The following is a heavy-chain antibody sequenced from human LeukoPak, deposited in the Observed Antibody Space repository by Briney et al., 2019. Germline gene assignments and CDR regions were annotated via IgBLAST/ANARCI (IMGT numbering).Heavy chain of an antibody. Sequence: ASVKVSCKASGGTFSSYAISWVRQAPGQGLEWMGGIIPIFGTANYAQKFQGRVTITADESTSTAYMELSSLRSEDTAVYYCARARGGLWFGESPLNWFDPWGQGTLVTVSS. CDR1: GGTFSSYA. CDR2: IIPIFGTA. J-gene: IGHJ5*02. D-gene: IGHD3-10*01. CDR3: ARARGGLWFGESPLNWFDP. V-gene: IGHV1-69*13.